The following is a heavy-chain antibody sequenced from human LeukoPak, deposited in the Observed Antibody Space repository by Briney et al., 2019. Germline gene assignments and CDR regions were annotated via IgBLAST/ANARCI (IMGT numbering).Heavy chain of an antibody. J-gene: IGHJ3*02. V-gene: IGHV5-51*01. Sequence: GESLKISCKGSGYSFTSYWIGWVRQMPGKGLEWMGIIYPGDSDTRYSPSFQGPVTISADKSISTAYLQWSSLKASDTAMYYCASSVLGIAVAGDAFDIWGQGTMVTVSS. CDR1: GYSFTSYW. CDR3: ASSVLGIAVAGDAFDI. CDR2: IYPGDSDT. D-gene: IGHD6-19*01.